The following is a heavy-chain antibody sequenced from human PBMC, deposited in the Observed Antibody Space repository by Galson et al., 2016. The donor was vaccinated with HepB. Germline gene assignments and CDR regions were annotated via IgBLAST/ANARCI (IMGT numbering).Heavy chain of an antibody. CDR1: GFTVSNNY. CDR3: AREAGDCSSNSCYGIEEAGELPD. CDR2: IYSSGNT. J-gene: IGHJ4*02. V-gene: IGHV3-53*01. Sequence: SLRLSCAASGFTVSNNYMRWVRQAPGKALEWVSLIYSSGNTHYADSVMGRFTISRDNAKNTLYLQMNSLRAEDTAVYYCAREAGDCSSNSCYGIEEAGELPDWGQGTLVTVSS. D-gene: IGHD2-2*01.